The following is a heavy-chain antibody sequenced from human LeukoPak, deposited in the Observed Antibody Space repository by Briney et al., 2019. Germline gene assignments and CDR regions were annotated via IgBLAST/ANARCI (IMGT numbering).Heavy chain of an antibody. CDR1: GFTFSSYA. Sequence: GGSLRLSCAASGFTFSSYAMSWVRQAPGKGLEWVSAISGSGGSTYYADSVKGRFTISRDNAKNSLYLQMNSLRAEDTAVYYCARGGGAVALYNWFDPWGQGTLVTVSS. CDR3: ARGGGAVALYNWFDP. V-gene: IGHV3-23*01. D-gene: IGHD6-19*01. J-gene: IGHJ5*02. CDR2: ISGSGGST.